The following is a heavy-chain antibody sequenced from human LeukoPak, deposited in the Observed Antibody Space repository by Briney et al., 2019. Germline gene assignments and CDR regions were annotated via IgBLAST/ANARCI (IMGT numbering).Heavy chain of an antibody. J-gene: IGHJ4*02. CDR2: INPNSGGT. V-gene: IGHV1-2*06. CDR1: GYTFTGYY. CDR3: ATHTPTDPLDY. D-gene: IGHD4-17*01. Sequence: ASVKVSCKASGYTFTGYYMHWVRQAPGQGLEWMGRINPNSGGTNYAQKFQGRVTMTRGTSISTAYMELSRLRSDDTAVYYCATHTPTDPLDYWGQGTLVTVSS.